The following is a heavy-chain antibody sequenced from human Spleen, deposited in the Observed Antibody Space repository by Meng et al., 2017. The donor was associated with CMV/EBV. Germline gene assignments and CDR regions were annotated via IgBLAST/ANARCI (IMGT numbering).Heavy chain of an antibody. Sequence: TFSNYWMTWVRQAPGKGLEWVANIKRDGSETYYMDSVKGRFTISRDNAKNTLYLQMNSLRAEDTAVYYCAKEVSALYCTNGVCYFDYWGQGTLVTVSS. CDR2: IKRDGSET. J-gene: IGHJ4*02. CDR1: TFSNYW. D-gene: IGHD2-8*01. V-gene: IGHV3-7*01. CDR3: AKEVSALYCTNGVCYFDY.